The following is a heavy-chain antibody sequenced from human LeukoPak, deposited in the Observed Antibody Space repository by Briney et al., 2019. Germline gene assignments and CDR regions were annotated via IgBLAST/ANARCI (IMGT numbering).Heavy chain of an antibody. V-gene: IGHV3-30*18. CDR2: ISYDGSNK. J-gene: IGHJ4*02. D-gene: IGHD3-10*01. Sequence: GGSLRLSCAASGFTFSSYGMHWVRQAPGKGLEWVAVISYDGSNKYYADSVKGRFTISRDNSKNTLYLQMNSLRAEDTAVYYCAKDSSWFGELLDYYFDYWGQGTLVTVSS. CDR1: GFTFSSYG. CDR3: AKDSSWFGELLDYYFDY.